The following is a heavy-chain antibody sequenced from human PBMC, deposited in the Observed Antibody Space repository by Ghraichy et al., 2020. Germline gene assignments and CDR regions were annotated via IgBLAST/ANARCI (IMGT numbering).Heavy chain of an antibody. Sequence: SETLSLTCTVSGGSISSSSYYWGWIRQPPGKGLEWIGSIYYSGSTYYNPSLKSRVTISVDTSKNQFSLKLSLVTAADTAVYYCARRVRDGYNYFDYWGQGTLVTVSS. CDR3: ARRVRDGYNYFDY. D-gene: IGHD5-24*01. V-gene: IGHV4-39*01. J-gene: IGHJ4*02. CDR2: IYYSGST. CDR1: GGSISSSSYY.